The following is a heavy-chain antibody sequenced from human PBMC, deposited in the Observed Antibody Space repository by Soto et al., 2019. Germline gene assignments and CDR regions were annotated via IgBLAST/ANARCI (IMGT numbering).Heavy chain of an antibody. J-gene: IGHJ3*02. Sequence: PGGSLRLSCAASGFTFSSYGMHWVRQAPGKGLEWVSVISSSRSNKYYADSVKGRFTISRDNAKNSLYLQMNSLRAEDTAVYYCARLLGLPAAISLRVGSAFHIWGQGTMVTVSS. CDR2: ISSSRSNK. V-gene: IGHV3-21*01. D-gene: IGHD2-2*01. CDR3: ARLLGLPAAISLRVGSAFHI. CDR1: GFTFSSYG.